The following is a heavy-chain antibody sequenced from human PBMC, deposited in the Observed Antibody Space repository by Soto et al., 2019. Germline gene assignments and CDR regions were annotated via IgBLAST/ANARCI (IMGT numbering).Heavy chain of an antibody. CDR1: RASIGRGGYC. D-gene: IGHD2-21*01. CDR2: ISYSGSA. J-gene: IGHJ5*02. CDR3: AREEASRIARWFDP. V-gene: IGHV4-31*03. Sequence: PLSLACTVSRASIGRGGYCWTWIRQHAVKGLEWIGYISYSGSAHYNPSLKTRLTISLDTSKNQFSLKLTSVTAADTAMYYCAREEASRIARWFDPWGQRTLVTVSS.